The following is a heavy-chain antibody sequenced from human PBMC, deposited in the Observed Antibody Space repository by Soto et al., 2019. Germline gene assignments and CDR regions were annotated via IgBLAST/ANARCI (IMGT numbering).Heavy chain of an antibody. V-gene: IGHV1-69*06. Sequence: SVKVSCKASGGTFNNYAISWVRQAPGQGLEWMGGIIAIGTVKYAQKFQGRLTNSADRSTTTVYMELSSLRFEDTAVYYCASHHDPYRSGSSPNYYYYGMDVWGQGTTVTVSS. CDR1: GGTFNNYA. CDR3: ASHHDPYRSGSSPNYYYYGMDV. J-gene: IGHJ6*02. D-gene: IGHD6-19*01. CDR2: IIAIGTV.